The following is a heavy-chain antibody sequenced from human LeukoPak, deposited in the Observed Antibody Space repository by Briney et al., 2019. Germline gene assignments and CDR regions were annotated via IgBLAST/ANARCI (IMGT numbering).Heavy chain of an antibody. D-gene: IGHD1-1*01. CDR2: IYYSGST. CDR3: ARDLLAVTGAFDI. J-gene: IGHJ3*02. Sequence: SQTLSLTCTVSGGSISSGDYYWSWIRQPPGKGLEWIGYIYYSGSTYYNPSLKSRVTISVDTSKNQFSLKLSSVPAADTAVYYCARDLLAVTGAFDIWGQGTMVTVSS. CDR1: GGSISSGDYY. V-gene: IGHV4-30-4*08.